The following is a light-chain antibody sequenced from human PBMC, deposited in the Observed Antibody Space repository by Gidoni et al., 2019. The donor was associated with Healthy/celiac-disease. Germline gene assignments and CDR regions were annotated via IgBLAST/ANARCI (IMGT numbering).Light chain of an antibody. Sequence: ELVMTQSPATLSVFPGERATLSCRASQSVSSNLAWYQQKPGQAPRILIYGASTKATGIPARFRGSGSGTEFTLTISSLQSEDFAVYYCQQYNNWPQTFGQGTKVEIK. CDR2: GAS. CDR1: QSVSSN. V-gene: IGKV3-15*01. J-gene: IGKJ1*01. CDR3: QQYNNWPQT.